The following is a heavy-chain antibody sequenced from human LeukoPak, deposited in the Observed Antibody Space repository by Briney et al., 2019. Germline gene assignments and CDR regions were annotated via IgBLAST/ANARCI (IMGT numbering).Heavy chain of an antibody. V-gene: IGHV3-7*03. Sequence: PGGSLRLSCAASGFTFSSYWMTWVRQAPGKGLEWVANIKQDGSERNYVDSVKGRFTISRDNAKNSLYLQMNTLRDEDTAVYYCATGAGCGYWGQRTLATVSS. CDR2: IKQDGSER. D-gene: IGHD6-19*01. CDR1: GFTFSSYW. J-gene: IGHJ4*02. CDR3: ATGAGCGY.